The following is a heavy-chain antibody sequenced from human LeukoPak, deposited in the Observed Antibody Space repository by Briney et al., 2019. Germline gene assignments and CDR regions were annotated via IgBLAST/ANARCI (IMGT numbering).Heavy chain of an antibody. D-gene: IGHD6-13*01. CDR1: GFNFNIYH. CDR3: ARGPYSSNWYVDY. J-gene: IGHJ4*02. CDR2: ISRTGNSI. Sequence: GGSLRLSCAASGFNFNIYHMNWVRLAPGKGLEWISYISRTGNSIYYADSVKGRFTISRDSAKNSLYLQMNSLRAEDTAVYYCARGPYSSNWYVDYWGQGTLVTVAS. V-gene: IGHV3-48*03.